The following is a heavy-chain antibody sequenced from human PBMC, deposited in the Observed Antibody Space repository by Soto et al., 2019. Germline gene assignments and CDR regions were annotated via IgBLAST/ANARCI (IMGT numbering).Heavy chain of an antibody. D-gene: IGHD1-1*01. Sequence: PSETLSLTCTVSGGSISSGGYYWSWIRQHPGKGLEWIGYIYYSGSTYYNPSLKSRVTISVDTSKNQFSLKLSSVTAADTAVYYCARDYRRDGYNCIDYWGQGTLVTVSS. CDR2: IYYSGST. J-gene: IGHJ4*02. CDR1: GGSISSGGYY. V-gene: IGHV4-31*03. CDR3: ARDYRRDGYNCIDY.